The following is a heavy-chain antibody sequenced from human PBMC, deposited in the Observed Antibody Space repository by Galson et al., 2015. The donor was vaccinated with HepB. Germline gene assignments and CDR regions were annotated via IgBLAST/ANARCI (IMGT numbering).Heavy chain of an antibody. CDR3: ATGWQPNYCGGDCSKEVYFDY. CDR1: GFTFSDYY. J-gene: IGHJ4*02. D-gene: IGHD2-21*02. CDR2: ISSSSSYT. V-gene: IGHV3-11*06. Sequence: SLRLSCAASGFTFSDYYMSWIRQAPGKGLEWVSYISSSSSYTNYADSVKGRFTISRDNAKNSLYLQMNSLRAEDTAVYYCATGWQPNYCGGDCSKEVYFDYWGQGTLVTVSS.